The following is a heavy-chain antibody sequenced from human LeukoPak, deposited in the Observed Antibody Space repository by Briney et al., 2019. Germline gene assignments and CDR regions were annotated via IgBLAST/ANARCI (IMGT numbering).Heavy chain of an antibody. CDR3: ARVPGSGYYYHYMDV. CDR1: GGTFSSYA. D-gene: IGHD3-10*01. J-gene: IGHJ6*03. Sequence: SVKVSCKASGGTFSSYAISWVRQAPGQGLEWMGGIIPIFGTANYAQKFQGRVTITTDESTSTAYMELSSLRSEDTAVYYCARVPGSGYYYHYMDVWGKGTTVTVSS. CDR2: IIPIFGTA. V-gene: IGHV1-69*05.